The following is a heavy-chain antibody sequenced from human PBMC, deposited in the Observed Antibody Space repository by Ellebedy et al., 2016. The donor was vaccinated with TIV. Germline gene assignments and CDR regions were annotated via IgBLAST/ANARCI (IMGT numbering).Heavy chain of an antibody. J-gene: IGHJ4*02. Sequence: MPSETLSLTCSVSGGSISSYYWSWIRQPPGKGLEWIGNIYYSGSTNYNPSLKSRVTISVDTSKNQFSLKLRSVTAADTAVFYCASGFSYGLLDYWGQGTLVAVSS. V-gene: IGHV4-59*01. D-gene: IGHD5-18*01. CDR1: GGSISSYY. CDR3: ASGFSYGLLDY. CDR2: IYYSGST.